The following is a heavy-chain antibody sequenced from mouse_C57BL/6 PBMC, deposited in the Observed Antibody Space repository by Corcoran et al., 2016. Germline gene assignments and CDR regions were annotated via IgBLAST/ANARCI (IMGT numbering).Heavy chain of an antibody. Sequence: EVQLQQSGPELVKPGASVKISCKASGYTFTDYYMNWVKQSHGKSLEWIGDINPNNGGTSYNQKFKGKATLTVDKSSSTAYMELRSLTSEDSAVYYCAKEGAMDYCGQGTSVTVSS. CDR3: AKEGAMDY. CDR2: INPNNGGT. V-gene: IGHV1-26*01. CDR1: GYTFTDYY. J-gene: IGHJ4*01.